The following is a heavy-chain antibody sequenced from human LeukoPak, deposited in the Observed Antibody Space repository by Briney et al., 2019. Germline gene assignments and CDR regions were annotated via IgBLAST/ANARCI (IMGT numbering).Heavy chain of an antibody. CDR2: IYYSGST. CDR3: ARQLGSHSAFDI. CDR1: GGSISSYY. V-gene: IGHV4-59*08. Sequence: SETLSLTCTVSGGSISSYYWSWIRQPPGKGLEWIGYIYYSGSTNYNPSLKSRVTISVDTSKNQFSLKLSSVTAADTAVYYCARQLGSHSAFDIWGQGTMVTVSS. J-gene: IGHJ3*02. D-gene: IGHD1-26*01.